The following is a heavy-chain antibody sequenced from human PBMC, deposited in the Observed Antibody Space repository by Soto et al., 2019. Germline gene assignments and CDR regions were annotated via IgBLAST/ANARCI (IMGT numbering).Heavy chain of an antibody. Sequence: GGSLRFSCVASGFTFSDHFMSWIRQAPGKGLEWISYISSSDGPIYYADSVRGRFTISRDNDKNSLYLQMYSLRAEDTGVYYCARDRDTIVVPAAHYYYNGMDVWGQGTTVTISS. D-gene: IGHD2-2*01. CDR2: ISSSDGPI. CDR1: GFTFSDHF. CDR3: ARDRDTIVVPAAHYYYNGMDV. J-gene: IGHJ6*02. V-gene: IGHV3-11*01.